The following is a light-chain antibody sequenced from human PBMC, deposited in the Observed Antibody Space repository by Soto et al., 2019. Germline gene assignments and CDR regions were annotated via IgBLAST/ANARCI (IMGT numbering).Light chain of an antibody. CDR2: GAS. CDR3: QQYNSYPWT. CDR1: QSVFNY. Sequence: EIVWTQCPATLSLSPGDRATLSCRASQSVFNYLAWYQQRPGQAPRLLIYGASSRTTGIPARFSGSGSGTEFTLTISSLQPDDFATYYCQQYNSYPWTFGQGTKVDI. V-gene: IGKV3-15*01. J-gene: IGKJ1*01.